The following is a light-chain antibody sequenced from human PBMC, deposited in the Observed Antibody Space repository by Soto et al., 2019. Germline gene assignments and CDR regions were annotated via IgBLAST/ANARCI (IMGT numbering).Light chain of an antibody. CDR1: QSVSSTY. V-gene: IGKV3-20*01. CDR3: QQYGSSPWT. J-gene: IGKJ1*01. CDR2: GAS. Sequence: IVLTQSPGTLSLSPGERATLSCRASQSVSSTYLAWYQQKPGQAPRLLIYGASSRATGIPDRFSGSGSGTDFTLNISRLEPEDFAVFYCQQYGSSPWTFGQGTKVEIK.